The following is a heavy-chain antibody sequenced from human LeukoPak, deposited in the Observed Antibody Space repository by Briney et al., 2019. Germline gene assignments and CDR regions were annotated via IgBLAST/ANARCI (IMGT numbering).Heavy chain of an antibody. CDR3: AKGSMGGYSAGISMTVVRPGIDY. CDR2: ISYDGSNK. CDR1: GFTFRSYG. D-gene: IGHD3-22*01. V-gene: IGHV3-30*18. J-gene: IGHJ4*02. Sequence: GGSLRLSCAASGFTFRSYGMHWVRQAPGKGLEWVAVISYDGSNKYYADSVEGRFTISRDNSKNTLYLQMNSLRAEDTAVYYCAKGSMGGYSAGISMTVVRPGIDYWGQGTLVTVSS.